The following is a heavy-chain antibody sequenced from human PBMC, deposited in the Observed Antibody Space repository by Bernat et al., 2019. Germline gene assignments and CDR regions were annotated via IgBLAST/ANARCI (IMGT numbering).Heavy chain of an antibody. D-gene: IGHD6-19*01. J-gene: IGHJ4*02. V-gene: IGHV3-7*03. CDR1: GFTFSSYW. CDR3: ARGSSSGQSLYYFDY. CDR2: IKQDGSEK. Sequence: VQLVESGGGLVKPGGSLRLSCAASGFTFSSYWMSWVRQAPGKGLEWVANIKQDGSEKYYVDSVKGRFTISRDNAKNSLYLQMNSLRAEDTAVYYCARGSSSGQSLYYFDYWGQGTLVTVSS.